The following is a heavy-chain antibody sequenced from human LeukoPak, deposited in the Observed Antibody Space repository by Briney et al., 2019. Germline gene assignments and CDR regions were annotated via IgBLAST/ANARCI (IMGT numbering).Heavy chain of an antibody. CDR2: IYYSGST. CDR3: ARATGYSSSWDFDY. D-gene: IGHD6-13*01. J-gene: IGHJ4*02. CDR1: GGSISSSNW. V-gene: IGHV4-4*02. Sequence: SGTLSLTCAVSGGSISSSNWWSWVRQPPGKGLEWIGYIYYSGSTNYNPSLKSRVTISVDTSKNQFSLKLSSVTAADTAVYYCARATGYSSSWDFDYWGQGTLVTVSS.